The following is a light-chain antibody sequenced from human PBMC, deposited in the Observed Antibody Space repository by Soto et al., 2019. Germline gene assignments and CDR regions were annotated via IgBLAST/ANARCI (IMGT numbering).Light chain of an antibody. J-gene: IGLJ1*01. CDR3: SSYTSSSTL. CDR2: EVS. CDR1: SSDVGDYNY. Sequence: QSALTQPASVSGSPGQSITISCTGTSSDVGDYNYVSWYQQHPGRVPKLLIYEVSDRPSGISSRFSGSKSGNTASLTISGLQTEDEADYYCSSYTSSSTLFGTGTKLTVL. V-gene: IGLV2-14*03.